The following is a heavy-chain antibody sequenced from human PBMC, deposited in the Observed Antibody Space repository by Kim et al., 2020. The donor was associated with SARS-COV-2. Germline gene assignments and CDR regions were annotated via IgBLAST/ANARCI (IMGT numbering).Heavy chain of an antibody. CDR1: GFTFSSYA. D-gene: IGHD6-13*01. CDR3: ARVAAAGIFSWFDP. Sequence: GGSRRLSCAASGFTFSSYAMHWVRQAPGKGLEYVSAISSNGGSTYYANSVKGRFTISRDNSKNTLYLQMGSLRAEDMAVYYCARVAAAGIFSWFDPWGQG. V-gene: IGHV3-64*01. J-gene: IGHJ5*02. CDR2: ISSNGGST.